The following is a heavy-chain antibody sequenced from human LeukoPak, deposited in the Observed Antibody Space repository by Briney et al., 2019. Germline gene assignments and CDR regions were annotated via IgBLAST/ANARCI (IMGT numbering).Heavy chain of an antibody. V-gene: IGHV3-30*03. J-gene: IGHJ6*02. CDR2: ISNDGTKK. Sequence: GGSLRLSCAASGFTFRSYGMHWVRQAPGKGLEWVAVISNDGTKKYYADSVKGRFTISRDDSNNTLYLQMNSLRGEDTAVYYCARCFRYFYYYDMGVWGQGTTVTVSS. D-gene: IGHD2-15*01. CDR3: ARCFRYFYYYDMGV. CDR1: GFTFRSYG.